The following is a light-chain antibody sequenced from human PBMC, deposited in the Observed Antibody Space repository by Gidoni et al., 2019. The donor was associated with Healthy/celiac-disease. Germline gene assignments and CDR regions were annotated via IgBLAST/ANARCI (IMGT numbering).Light chain of an antibody. CDR3: GTWDSSLSRD. J-gene: IGLJ1*01. CDR1: SSNIGNNY. CDR2: ENN. Sequence: QSVLTQPPSVSAAPGQKVTISCSGSSSNIGNNYVSWYQQLPGTAPKLLIYENNKRPSGIPDRFSGSKSGTSATLGITGLQTGDEADYYCGTWDSSLSRDFGTGTKVTVL. V-gene: IGLV1-51*02.